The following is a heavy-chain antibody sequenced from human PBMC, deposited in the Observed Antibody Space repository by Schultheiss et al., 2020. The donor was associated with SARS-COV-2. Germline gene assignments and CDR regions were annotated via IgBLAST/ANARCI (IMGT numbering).Heavy chain of an antibody. CDR3: ARICGRYYYYYGMDV. D-gene: IGHD2-21*01. CDR1: GFSLRTSGMC. J-gene: IGHJ6*02. V-gene: IGHV2-26*01. CDR2: IFSNDEK. Sequence: SGPTLVKPTQTLTLTCTFSGFSLRTSGMCVTWIRQPPGKALEWLAHIFSNDEKSYSTSLKSRLTISKDTSKSQVVLTMTNMDPVDTATYYCARICGRYYYYYGMDVWGQGTTVTVSS.